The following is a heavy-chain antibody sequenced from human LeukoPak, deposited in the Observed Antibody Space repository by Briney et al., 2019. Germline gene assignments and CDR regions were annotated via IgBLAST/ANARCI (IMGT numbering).Heavy chain of an antibody. CDR2: INPNSGIT. V-gene: IGHV1-2*02. Sequence: ASVKVSCKASGYTFTGYYMHWVRQAPGQGLEWMGWINPNSGITNYAQKFQGRVTMTRDTSVSTAYMELSRLRSDDTAVYYCARVAGGALHTDDSWGQGTLVTVCS. CDR3: ARVAGGALHTDDS. D-gene: IGHD4-23*01. J-gene: IGHJ4*02. CDR1: GYTFTGYY.